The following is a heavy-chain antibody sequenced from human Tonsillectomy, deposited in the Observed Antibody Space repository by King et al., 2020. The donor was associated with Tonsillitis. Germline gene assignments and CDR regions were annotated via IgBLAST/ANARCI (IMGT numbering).Heavy chain of an antibody. CDR1: GFSLSTTGVG. Sequence: TLKESGPALVKPTQTLTLTCTFSGFSLSTTGVGVGWIRQPPGKALEWLALIYWDDDKRYSPSLKTRLTITKDTSKNQVVLTMTNMDPVDTATYYCARKDDSGDEESRTAYTWFDPWGPGTLVTVSS. D-gene: IGHD3-22*01. CDR3: ARKDDSGDEESRTAYTWFDP. V-gene: IGHV2-5*02. J-gene: IGHJ5*02. CDR2: IYWDDDK.